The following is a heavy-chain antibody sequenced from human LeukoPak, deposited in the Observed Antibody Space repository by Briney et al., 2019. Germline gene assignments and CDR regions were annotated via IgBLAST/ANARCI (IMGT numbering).Heavy chain of an antibody. V-gene: IGHV1-24*01. D-gene: IGHD5-18*01. CDR2: FDPEDGET. J-gene: IGHJ5*02. CDR3: ATASDTTMVLAGDWFDP. CDR1: GYTLTELS. Sequence: GASVKVSCKVSGYTLTELSMHRVRQAPGKGLEWMGGFDPEDGETIYAQKFQGRVTMTEDTSTDTAYMELSSLRSEDTAVYYCATASDTTMVLAGDWFDPWGQGTLVTVSS.